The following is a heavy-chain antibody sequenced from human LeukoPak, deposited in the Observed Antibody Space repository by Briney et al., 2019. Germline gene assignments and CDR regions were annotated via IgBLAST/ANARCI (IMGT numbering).Heavy chain of an antibody. J-gene: IGHJ5*02. D-gene: IGHD2-15*01. Sequence: ASVKVSCKAPGYTFTGYYMHWVRQAPGQGLEWMGWINPNSGGTNYAQKFQGRVTMTRDTSISTAYMELSRLRSDDTAVYYCARAGGLRYCSGGSCRNNWFDPWGQGTLVTVSS. CDR1: GYTFTGYY. CDR2: INPNSGGT. CDR3: ARAGGLRYCSGGSCRNNWFDP. V-gene: IGHV1-2*02.